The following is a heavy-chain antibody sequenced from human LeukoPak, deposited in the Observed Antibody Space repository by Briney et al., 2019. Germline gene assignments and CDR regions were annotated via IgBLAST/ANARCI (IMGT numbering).Heavy chain of an antibody. CDR2: ISSSGSTI. CDR1: GFTFSDYY. V-gene: IGHV3-11*01. Sequence: GGSLRLSCAASGFTFSDYYVSWIRQAPGKGLEWVSYISSSGSTIYYADSVKGRFTISRDNAKNSLYLQMNSLRAEDTAVYYCAREAVFASWVGPFDYWGQGTLVTVSS. D-gene: IGHD3-3*02. J-gene: IGHJ4*02. CDR3: AREAVFASWVGPFDY.